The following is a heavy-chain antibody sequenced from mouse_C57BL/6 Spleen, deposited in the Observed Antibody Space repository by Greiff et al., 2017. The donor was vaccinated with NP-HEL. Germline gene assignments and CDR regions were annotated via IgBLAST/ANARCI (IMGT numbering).Heavy chain of an antibody. J-gene: IGHJ2*01. CDR1: GYTFTDYY. CDR2: IGPGSGST. CDR3: AKTAQAYGGFGYFDY. Sequence: QVQLQQSGAELVKPGASVKISCKASGYTFTDYYINWVKQRPGQGLEWIGKIGPGSGSTYYNEKFKGKATLTADKSSSTAYMQLSSLTSEDSAVYFCAKTAQAYGGFGYFDYWGQGTTLTVSS. D-gene: IGHD3-2*02. V-gene: IGHV1-77*01.